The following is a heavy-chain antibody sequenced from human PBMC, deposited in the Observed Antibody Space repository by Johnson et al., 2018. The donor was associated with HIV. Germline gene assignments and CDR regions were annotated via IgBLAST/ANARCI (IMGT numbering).Heavy chain of an antibody. Sequence: VQLVESGGGLVQPGGSLRLSCAASGFIFRNYWMYWVRQAPGKGLVWVARIYSDGSDTAYADSVKGRFTISRDNAKKTLYLQMSSLRAEDTAIYYCARKQWLEIPSDALDVWGQGTMVTVPS. CDR1: GFIFRNYW. CDR3: ARKQWLEIPSDALDV. J-gene: IGHJ3*01. D-gene: IGHD6-19*01. CDR2: IYSDGSDT. V-gene: IGHV3-74*03.